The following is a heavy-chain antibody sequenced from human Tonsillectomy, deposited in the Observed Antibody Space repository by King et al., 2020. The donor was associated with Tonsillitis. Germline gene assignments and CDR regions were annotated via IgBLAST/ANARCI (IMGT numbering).Heavy chain of an antibody. D-gene: IGHD6-19*01. Sequence: VQLVESGGGLVQPGGSLRLSCAASGFTFSSYSMNWVRQAPGKGLEWVSYISSSSSTIYYADSVKGRFTISRDNAKNSLYLQMNSLRDEDTAVYYCAGDDTYSSGWYYYYGMDVWGQGTTVTVSS. CDR3: AGDDTYSSGWYYYYGMDV. CDR1: GFTFSSYS. V-gene: IGHV3-48*02. J-gene: IGHJ6*02. CDR2: ISSSSSTI.